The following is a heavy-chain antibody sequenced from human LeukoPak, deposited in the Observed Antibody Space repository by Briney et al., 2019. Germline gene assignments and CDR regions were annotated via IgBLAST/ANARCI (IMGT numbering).Heavy chain of an antibody. CDR1: GGSISSSSYY. J-gene: IGHJ5*02. CDR2: INHSGST. D-gene: IGHD3-16*01. Sequence: SETLSLTCTVSGGSISSSSYYWGWIRQPPGKGLEWIGEINHSGSTNYNPSLKSRVTISVDTSKKQFSLKLSSVTAADTAVYYCARSRLLMWFDPWGQGTLVTVSS. V-gene: IGHV4-39*07. CDR3: ARSRLLMWFDP.